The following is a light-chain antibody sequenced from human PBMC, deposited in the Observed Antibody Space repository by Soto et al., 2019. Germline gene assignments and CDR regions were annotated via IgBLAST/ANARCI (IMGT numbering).Light chain of an antibody. CDR3: QQYGSSRFT. Sequence: ESVLTQSPGTLSLSPGERATLSCRASQSISSSYLAWYQQKPGQAPRLLVYGASSRATGTPDRFSGSGSGTDFTLTISRLEPEDFAVYYCQQYGSSRFTCGPGTKVDIK. CDR1: QSISSSY. J-gene: IGKJ3*01. V-gene: IGKV3-20*01. CDR2: GAS.